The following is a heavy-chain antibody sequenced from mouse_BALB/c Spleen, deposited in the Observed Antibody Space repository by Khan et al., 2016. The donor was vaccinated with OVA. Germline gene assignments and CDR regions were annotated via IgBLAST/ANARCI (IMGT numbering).Heavy chain of an antibody. V-gene: IGHV5-15*02. CDR1: GFTFIDYG. J-gene: IGHJ3*01. CDR2: ISSVAYSI. Sequence: EVELVESGGGLVQPGGSRKLSCAASGFTFIDYGMAWVRQTPGKGPEWIAFISSVAYSIYYADTVMGRFTISRENAKNTMYLEISNLRSDDTAMYYGARGGFAYWGQGTLVTVSA. CDR3: ARGGFAY.